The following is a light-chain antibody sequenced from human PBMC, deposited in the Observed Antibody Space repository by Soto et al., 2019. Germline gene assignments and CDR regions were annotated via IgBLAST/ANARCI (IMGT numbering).Light chain of an antibody. CDR3: QQRGNWPLT. Sequence: IVLTQSPATLSLSPGERATLSCRASQSVKSHVAWYQLKPGQSPRLLIFDTTNRVTGTPTRFSGSGSGTEYILTISRLEQEDVAVYYCQQRGNWPLTFGGGTKVEI. J-gene: IGKJ4*01. CDR2: DTT. CDR1: QSVKSH. V-gene: IGKV3-11*01.